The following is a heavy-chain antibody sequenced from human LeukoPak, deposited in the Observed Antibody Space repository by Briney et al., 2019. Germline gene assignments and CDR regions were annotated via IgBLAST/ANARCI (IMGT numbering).Heavy chain of an antibody. V-gene: IGHV3-33*08. CDR2: IWYDGSNK. Sequence: PGGSLRLSCAASGFTFSSFGVHWVRQAPGKGLEWVAVIWYDGSNKYYADSVKGRFTISRDNSKNTLYLQMNSLRAEDTAVYYCARDSSGFDYWGQGTLVTVSS. J-gene: IGHJ4*02. CDR1: GFTFSSFG. CDR3: ARDSSGFDY. D-gene: IGHD6-19*01.